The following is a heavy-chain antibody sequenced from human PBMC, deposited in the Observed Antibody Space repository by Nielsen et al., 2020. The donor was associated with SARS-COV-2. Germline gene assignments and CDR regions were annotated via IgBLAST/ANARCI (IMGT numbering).Heavy chain of an antibody. CDR3: ARVNHSSISA. CDR2: IGQGGTPI. CDR1: GFTFDDYG. V-gene: IGHV3-11*04. Sequence: GGSLRLSCAASGFTFDDYGMSWVRQGPGKGLEWLSYIGQGGTPIYYADSVKGRFSISRENAKNSLYLQMDSLRAEDTAIYYCARVNHSSISAWGQGTVVTVSS. D-gene: IGHD3-22*01. J-gene: IGHJ5*02.